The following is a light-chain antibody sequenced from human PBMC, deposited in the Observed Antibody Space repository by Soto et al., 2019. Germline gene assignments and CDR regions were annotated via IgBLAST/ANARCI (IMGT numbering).Light chain of an antibody. Sequence: DIQMTQSPSTLSASVGDRVTITCRASQSISSWLAGYQQKPGKAPKLLIYDAFSLESGVPSRFRGSASGTAGTLTISSLQPDDFATYYCQQDNSYSTFGQGTKVEIK. V-gene: IGKV1-5*01. CDR2: DAF. CDR3: QQDNSYST. CDR1: QSISSW. J-gene: IGKJ2*01.